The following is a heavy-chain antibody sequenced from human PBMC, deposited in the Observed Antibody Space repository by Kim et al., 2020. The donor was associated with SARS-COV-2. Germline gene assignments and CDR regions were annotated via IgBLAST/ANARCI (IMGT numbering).Heavy chain of an antibody. Sequence: SETLSLTCTVSGGSISSYYWSWIRQPPGKGLEWIGYIYYSGSTNYNPSLKSRVTISVDTSKNQFSLKLSSVTAADTAVYYCARAIAAAGAPYYYYYYGMDVWGQGTTVTVSS. CDR1: GGSISSYY. CDR3: ARAIAAAGAPYYYYYYGMDV. J-gene: IGHJ6*02. CDR2: IYYSGST. D-gene: IGHD6-13*01. V-gene: IGHV4-59*01.